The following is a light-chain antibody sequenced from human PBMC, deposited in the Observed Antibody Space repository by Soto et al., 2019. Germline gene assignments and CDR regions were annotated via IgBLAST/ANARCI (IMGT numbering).Light chain of an antibody. Sequence: DIQMTQSPSTLSASVGDRVTITCRASQRISGGLAWYQQKPGKAPKVLIYDASILESGVPSRFSGSGSGTEFTLTISSLQPDDFATYYCQQFRTFGQGTKVDIK. CDR2: DAS. J-gene: IGKJ1*01. CDR1: QRISGG. V-gene: IGKV1-5*01. CDR3: QQFRT.